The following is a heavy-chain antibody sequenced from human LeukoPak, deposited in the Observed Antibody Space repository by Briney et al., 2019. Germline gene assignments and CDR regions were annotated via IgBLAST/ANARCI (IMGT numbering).Heavy chain of an antibody. J-gene: IGHJ6*02. CDR2: ISSSSSTI. CDR1: GFIVSDSY. V-gene: IGHV3-11*04. D-gene: IGHD2-15*01. Sequence: GGSLRLSCAASGFIVSDSYMSWVRQAPGKGLEWVSYISSSSSTIYYADSVKGRFTISRDNAKNSLYLQMNSLRAEDTAVYYCARDGRPYCSGGSCYSYYYGMDVWGQGTTVTVSS. CDR3: ARDGRPYCSGGSCYSYYYGMDV.